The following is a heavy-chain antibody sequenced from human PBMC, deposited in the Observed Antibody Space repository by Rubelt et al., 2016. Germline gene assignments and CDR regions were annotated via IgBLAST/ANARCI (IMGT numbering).Heavy chain of an antibody. CDR1: GGSISSGGYY. Sequence: QLQLQESGPGLVKPSETLSLTCTVSGGSISSGGYYWSWIRQHPGKGLEWIGYIYYSGSTYYNPSLKSLFTISVATSKNQFSLKLSSVTAADTAVYYCARSRGYDWSFDYWGQGTLVTVSS. CDR2: IYYSGST. V-gene: IGHV4-31*01. J-gene: IGHJ4*02. D-gene: IGHD5-12*01. CDR3: ARSRGYDWSFDY.